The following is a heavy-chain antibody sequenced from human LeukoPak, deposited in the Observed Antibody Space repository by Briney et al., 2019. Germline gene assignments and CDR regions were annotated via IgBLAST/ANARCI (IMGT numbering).Heavy chain of an antibody. V-gene: IGHV3-30*02. CDR3: AKVNDFGDYVSFDY. Sequence: GGSLRLSCAASGFTFSSYGMHWVRQAPGKGLEWVAFIRYDGSNKYYADSVKGRFTISRDNSKNTLYLQMNSLRAEDTAVYYCAKVNDFGDYVSFDYWGQGTLVTVSS. D-gene: IGHD4-17*01. CDR1: GFTFSSYG. J-gene: IGHJ4*02. CDR2: IRYDGSNK.